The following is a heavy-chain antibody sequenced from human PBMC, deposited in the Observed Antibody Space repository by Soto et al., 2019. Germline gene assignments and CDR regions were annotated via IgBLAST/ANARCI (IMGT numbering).Heavy chain of an antibody. CDR3: ARGSHSPGIAVAGYHY. D-gene: IGHD6-19*01. V-gene: IGHV1-69*01. CDR1: GVPFSSYA. J-gene: IGHJ4*02. Sequence: QVQLVQSGAEVKKPGSSVKVSCKASGVPFSSYAISWVRQAPGQGLEWMGGIIPIFGTANYAQKFQGRVTITADESTTTAYLELSSLTSEDTAMYYCARGSHSPGIAVAGYHYWGQGTLVTVSS. CDR2: IIPIFGTA.